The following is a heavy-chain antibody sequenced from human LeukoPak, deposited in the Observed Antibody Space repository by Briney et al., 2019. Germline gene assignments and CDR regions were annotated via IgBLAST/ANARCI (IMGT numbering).Heavy chain of an antibody. J-gene: IGHJ6*03. Sequence: SGPTLVNPTQTLTLTCTFSGFSLSTSGMRVSWIRQPPGKALEWLARIDWDDDKFYSTSLKTRLTISKDTSKNQVVLTMTNMDPVDTATYYCARIKSSPTNCYYYYYMDVWGKGTTVTASS. CDR3: ARIKSSPTNCYYYYYMDV. D-gene: IGHD6-13*01. V-gene: IGHV2-70*04. CDR2: IDWDDDK. CDR1: GFSLSTSGMR.